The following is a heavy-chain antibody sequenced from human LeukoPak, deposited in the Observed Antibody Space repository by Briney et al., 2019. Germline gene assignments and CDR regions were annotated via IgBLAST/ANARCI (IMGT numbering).Heavy chain of an antibody. CDR1: GFTFGDYA. V-gene: IGHV3-49*04. CDR2: IRSKAYGGTT. J-gene: IGHJ4*02. D-gene: IGHD3-22*01. Sequence: GGSLRLSCTASGFTFGDYAMSWVRQAPGKGLEGVGFIRSKAYGGTTEYAASVKGRFTISRDDSKGIANLQMNSLKTEDTAVYYCTRDSTYYYDSSGYDIDYWGQGTLVTVSS. CDR3: TRDSTYYYDSSGYDIDY.